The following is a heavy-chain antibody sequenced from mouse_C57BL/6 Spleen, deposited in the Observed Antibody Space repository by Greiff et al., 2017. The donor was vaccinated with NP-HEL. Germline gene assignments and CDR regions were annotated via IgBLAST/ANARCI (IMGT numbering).Heavy chain of an antibody. Sequence: VQLQESGPELVKPGASVKISCKASGYAFSSSWMNWVKQRPGKGLEWIGRIYPGDGDTNYNGKFKGKATLTADKSSSTAYMQLSSLTSGDSAVYFCARGGAFAYWGQGTLVTVSA. CDR2: IYPGDGDT. V-gene: IGHV1-82*01. CDR1: GYAFSSSW. CDR3: ARGGAFAY. J-gene: IGHJ3*01.